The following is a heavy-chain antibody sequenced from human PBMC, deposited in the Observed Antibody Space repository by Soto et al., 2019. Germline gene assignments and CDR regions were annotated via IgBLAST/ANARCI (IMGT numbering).Heavy chain of an antibody. J-gene: IGHJ6*02. CDR2: ISGSGGST. Sequence: EVQLLESGGGLVQPGGSLRLSCAASGFTFSSYAMSWVRQAPGKGLEWVSAISGSGGSTYYADSVKGRFTISGDNSKNTLYLQMNSLRAEDTAVYYCAKVTYCGGDCYEYYYYGMDVWGQGTTVTVSS. D-gene: IGHD2-21*02. V-gene: IGHV3-23*01. CDR3: AKVTYCGGDCYEYYYYGMDV. CDR1: GFTFSSYA.